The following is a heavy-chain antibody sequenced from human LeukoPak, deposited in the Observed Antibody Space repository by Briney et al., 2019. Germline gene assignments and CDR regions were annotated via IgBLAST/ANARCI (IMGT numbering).Heavy chain of an antibody. CDR1: GFTFSNAW. CDR3: TVRSFRGVIMRVREA. Sequence: GGSLRLSCAASGFTFSNAWMSWVRQAPGKGLEWVGRIKSKTDGGTTDYAAPVKGRFTISRDDSKNTLYLQMNSLKTEDTAVYYCTVRSFRGVIMRVREAWGQGTLVTVSS. D-gene: IGHD3-10*01. CDR2: IKSKTDGGTT. J-gene: IGHJ5*02. V-gene: IGHV3-15*01.